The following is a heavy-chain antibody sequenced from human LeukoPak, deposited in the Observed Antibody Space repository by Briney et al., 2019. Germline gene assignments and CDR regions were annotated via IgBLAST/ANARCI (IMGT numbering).Heavy chain of an antibody. Sequence: SETLSLTCTVSGSSISSYYWSWIRQPPWKGLGWIGYIYYSGSTNYNPSLKSRFTISVDTSKNQFSLKLSSVTAADTAVYYCACSPANWFDPWGQGTLVTVSS. CDR2: IYYSGST. CDR1: GSSISSYY. D-gene: IGHD2-2*01. J-gene: IGHJ5*02. V-gene: IGHV4-59*01. CDR3: ACSPANWFDP.